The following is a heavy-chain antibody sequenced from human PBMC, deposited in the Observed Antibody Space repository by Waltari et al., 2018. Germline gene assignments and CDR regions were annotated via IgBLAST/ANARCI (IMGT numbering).Heavy chain of an antibody. CDR3: ARADTSTSYFYYYMDV. CDR1: GGSTSTYY. Sequence: QVQLQESGPGLVKPSETLSLTCTVSGGSTSTYYWSWVRQSPGKGLEWIGYIHYSGSSGYNPSSRSRVAIALDTPNNQFALRLRSVTAADAAIYYCARADTSTSYFYYYMDVWGKGTTVTVSS. CDR2: IHYSGSS. J-gene: IGHJ6*03. D-gene: IGHD1-26*01. V-gene: IGHV4-59*01.